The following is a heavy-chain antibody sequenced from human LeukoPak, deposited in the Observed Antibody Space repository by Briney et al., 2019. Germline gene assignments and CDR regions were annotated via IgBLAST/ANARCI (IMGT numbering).Heavy chain of an antibody. CDR2: IKNNGSEK. CDR1: GFTFSTYW. J-gene: IGHJ3*02. CDR3: GRDGPPRTAFDI. V-gene: IGHV3-7*01. Sequence: AGGSLRLSCAASGFTFSTYWMSWVRQAPGKGLEWVAIIKNNGSEKSYVDSAKGRFTISRDNAKNSLYLDMNGLRAEEAAVYYCGRDGPPRTAFDIWGQGTMVTVSS.